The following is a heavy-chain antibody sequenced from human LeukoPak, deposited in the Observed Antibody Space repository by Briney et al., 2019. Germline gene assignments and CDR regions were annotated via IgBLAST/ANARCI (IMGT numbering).Heavy chain of an antibody. V-gene: IGHV1-2*02. J-gene: IGHJ5*02. Sequence: GASVTVSCKASGYTFTDYYMNWVRPAPGQGLEWLGWINPNSGGTNYAQNFQDRITMTRDTSISTAYMEVSRLRSDDTAMYYCARRGGIAAVDTNWFAPWGQGTLVTVSS. CDR2: INPNSGGT. CDR1: GYTFTDYY. D-gene: IGHD6-13*01. CDR3: ARRGGIAAVDTNWFAP.